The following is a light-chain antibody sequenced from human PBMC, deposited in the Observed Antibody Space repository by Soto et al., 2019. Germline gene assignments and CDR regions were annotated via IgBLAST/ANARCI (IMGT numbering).Light chain of an antibody. V-gene: IGKV3-15*01. Sequence: EIVLTQSPGTLSLSPGERATLSCRASQSVSSSYLAWYQQKPGQAPWLLIYGASTRATGIPARFSGSGSGTEFTLTIDSLQSEDFAVYYCQQYNNWPLTFGGGTKVDIK. CDR2: GAS. CDR3: QQYNNWPLT. CDR1: QSVSSSY. J-gene: IGKJ4*01.